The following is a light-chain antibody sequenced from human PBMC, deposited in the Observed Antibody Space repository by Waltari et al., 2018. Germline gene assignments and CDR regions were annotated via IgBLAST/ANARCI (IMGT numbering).Light chain of an antibody. V-gene: IGKV3D-20*01. Sequence: ENVLTQSPATLSLSPGERASLSCGASQSVSDRHLAWYQQKPGLAPRLLIYDASKRATGVPDRFRGSRSGTDFTLPISRLGPGYFSVDYCQRFANPGFTFGPGTKGDI. CDR3: QRFANPGFT. CDR1: QSVSDRH. J-gene: IGKJ3*01. CDR2: DAS.